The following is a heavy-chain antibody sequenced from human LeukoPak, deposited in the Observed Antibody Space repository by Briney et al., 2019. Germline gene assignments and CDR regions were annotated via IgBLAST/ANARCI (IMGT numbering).Heavy chain of an antibody. CDR3: SRGSGISFGGIDY. Sequence: ASVKVSCKASGYTFTGYYLHWVRQAPGQGLEWMRWIHPKSGDTHCAQKFLGRVTLTRDTSTTTVYMELKWLTSDDTAVYYCSRGSGISFGGIDYWGQGTLVTVSS. CDR1: GYTFTGYY. CDR2: IHPKSGDT. D-gene: IGHD3-16*01. J-gene: IGHJ4*02. V-gene: IGHV1-2*02.